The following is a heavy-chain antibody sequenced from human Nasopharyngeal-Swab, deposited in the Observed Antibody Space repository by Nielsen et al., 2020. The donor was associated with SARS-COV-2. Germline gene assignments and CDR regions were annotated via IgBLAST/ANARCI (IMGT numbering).Heavy chain of an antibody. CDR2: ISYDGSNK. CDR3: ARHPGYCSGGSCYYYYGMDV. Sequence: GESLKISCAASGFTFSSYAMHWVRQAPGKGLEWVAVISYDGSNKYYADSVKGRFTISRDNSKNTLYLQMNSLRAEDTAVYYCARHPGYCSGGSCYYYYGMDVWGQGTTVTVSS. D-gene: IGHD2-15*01. V-gene: IGHV3-30*04. J-gene: IGHJ6*02. CDR1: GFTFSSYA.